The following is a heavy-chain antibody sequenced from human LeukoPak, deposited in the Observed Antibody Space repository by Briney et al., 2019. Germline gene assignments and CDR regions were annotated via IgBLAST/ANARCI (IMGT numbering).Heavy chain of an antibody. CDR2: IYYSGST. CDR3: ARGGRWGNAKWSAFDI. CDR1: GVSISSYY. J-gene: IGHJ3*02. D-gene: IGHD4-23*01. Sequence: SETLSLTCTVSGVSISSYYWSWIRQPPGKGLEWIGYIYYSGSTNYNPSLKSRVTISVDTSKNQFSLKLSSVTAADTAVYYCARGGRWGNAKWSAFDIWGQGTMVTVSS. V-gene: IGHV4-59*01.